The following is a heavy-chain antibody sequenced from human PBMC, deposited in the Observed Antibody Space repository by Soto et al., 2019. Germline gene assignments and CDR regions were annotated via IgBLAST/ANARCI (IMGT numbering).Heavy chain of an antibody. J-gene: IGHJ6*02. CDR1: GFTFSSYA. D-gene: IGHD3-3*01. CDR2: ISGSGGST. V-gene: IGHV3-23*01. CDR3: AKEEEALQYYDFWSGYYHNGMDV. Sequence: GGSLRLSCAASGFTFSSYAMSWVRQAPGKGLEWVSAISGSGGSTYYADSVKGRFTISRDNSKNTLYLQMNSLRAEDTAVYYCAKEEEALQYYDFWSGYYHNGMDVWGQGTTVTVSS.